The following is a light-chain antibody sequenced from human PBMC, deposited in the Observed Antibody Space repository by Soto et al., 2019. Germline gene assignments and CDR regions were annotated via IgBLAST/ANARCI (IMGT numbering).Light chain of an antibody. CDR2: DAS. J-gene: IGKJ2*01. V-gene: IGKV3-11*01. Sequence: IVLTQSPATLSLSPGERATLSCRASQSIGRDLAWYQQKPGQSPRLLIYDASNRATGVPARFSGSGSGTDVSLSISSLEPEDFAVYYCQLRSNWLYTFGQGTKLEIK. CDR1: QSIGRD. CDR3: QLRSNWLYT.